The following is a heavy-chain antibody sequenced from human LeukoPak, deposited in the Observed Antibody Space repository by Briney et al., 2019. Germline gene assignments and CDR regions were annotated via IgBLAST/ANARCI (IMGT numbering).Heavy chain of an antibody. CDR2: IYVTGST. D-gene: IGHD2-15*01. CDR3: ARAVKQVVVRFDY. J-gene: IGHJ4*02. V-gene: IGHV4-31*03. Sequence: SQTLSLTCTVSGGAITNDGYYWTWIRQHPGKGLEWIAYIYVTGSTYYNPSLQSRVTMSLDTSKNQFSLELKSVTVADTAVYYCARAVKQVVVRFDYWGQGTLVTVSS. CDR1: GGAITNDGYY.